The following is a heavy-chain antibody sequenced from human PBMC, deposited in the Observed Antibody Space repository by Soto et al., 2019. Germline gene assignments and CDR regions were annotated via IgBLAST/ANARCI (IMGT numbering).Heavy chain of an antibody. V-gene: IGHV4-30-4*01. CDR2: IYYSGST. CDR3: ARDQPYYDFWSGYYQSPYYYGMDV. CDR1: GGSISSGDYY. Sequence: PSETLSLTCTVSGGSISSGDYYWSWIRQPPGNGLEWIGYIYYSGSTYYSPSLKSRVTISVDTSKNQFSLKLSSVTAADTAVYYCARDQPYYDFWSGYYQSPYYYGMDVWGQGTTVT. J-gene: IGHJ6*02. D-gene: IGHD3-3*01.